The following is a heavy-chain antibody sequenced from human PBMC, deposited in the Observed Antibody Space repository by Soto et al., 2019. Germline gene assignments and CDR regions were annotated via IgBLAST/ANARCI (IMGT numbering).Heavy chain of an antibody. CDR3: ARNPLSEGVTDY. Sequence: GGSLRLSCAASGFTFSSYSMNWVRQAPGKGLEWVSSISSSSSYIYYADSVKGRFTISRDNAKNSLYLQMNSLRAEDTAVYYCARNPLSEGVTDYWGQGTLVTVSS. CDR2: ISSSSSYI. J-gene: IGHJ4*02. D-gene: IGHD3-10*01. V-gene: IGHV3-21*01. CDR1: GFTFSSYS.